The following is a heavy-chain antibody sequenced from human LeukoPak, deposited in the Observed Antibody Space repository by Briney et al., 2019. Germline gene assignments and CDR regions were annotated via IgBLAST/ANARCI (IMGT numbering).Heavy chain of an antibody. CDR2: IYYSGST. CDR1: GGSISSGGYY. J-gene: IGHJ6*03. V-gene: IGHV4-31*03. Sequence: SETLSLTCTVSGGSISSGGYYWSWIRQHPGKGLEWIGYIYYSGSTYYNPSLKSRVAISVDTSKNQFSLKLSSVTAADTAVYYCARVRVPVGNYYYYMDVWGKGTTVTVSS. D-gene: IGHD1-26*01. CDR3: ARVRVPVGNYYYYMDV.